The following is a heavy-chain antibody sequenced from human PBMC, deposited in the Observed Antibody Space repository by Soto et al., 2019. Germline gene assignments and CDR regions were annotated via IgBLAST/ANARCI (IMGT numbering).Heavy chain of an antibody. J-gene: IGHJ3*02. CDR3: ASHYCSDGTCYPVASTYYHAFDI. Sequence: QLQLQESGPGLVKPSETLSLTCTVSGGSIYSSSYYWAWIRQPSGKGLEWIGTGYYSGSPYYNPSLKSRVTISVDTSNNQLSLRLSSVTAADTAVYYCASHYCSDGTCYPVASTYYHAFDIWGQGTLVTVSS. V-gene: IGHV4-39*01. CDR2: GYYSGSP. CDR1: GGSIYSSSYY. D-gene: IGHD2-15*01.